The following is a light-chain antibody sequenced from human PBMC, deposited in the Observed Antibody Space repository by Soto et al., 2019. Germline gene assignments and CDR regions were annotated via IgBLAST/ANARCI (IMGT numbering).Light chain of an antibody. CDR1: SSDVGIYNY. CDR2: EVT. J-gene: IGLJ1*01. V-gene: IGLV2-14*01. Sequence: QSVLTQPASVSGSPGQSIAISCTGSSSDVGIYNYVSWYQQHPGKVPKLITYEVTNRPSGVSNRFSGSKSGNTASLTISGLQAEDEADYYCSSYTTSSTRVFGTGT. CDR3: SSYTTSSTRV.